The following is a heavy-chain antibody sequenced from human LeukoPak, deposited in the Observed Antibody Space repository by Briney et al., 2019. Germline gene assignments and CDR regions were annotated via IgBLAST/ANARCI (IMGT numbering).Heavy chain of an antibody. CDR1: GGSISSGSYY. Sequence: SETLSLTCTVSGGSISSGSYYWSWIRQPAGKGLEWIGRIYTSGSTNYNPSLKGRVTISVDTSKNQFSLKLSSVTAADTAVYYCARLYGSGSSLYFDYWGQGTLVTVPS. V-gene: IGHV4-61*02. J-gene: IGHJ4*02. D-gene: IGHD3-10*01. CDR2: IYTSGST. CDR3: ARLYGSGSSLYFDY.